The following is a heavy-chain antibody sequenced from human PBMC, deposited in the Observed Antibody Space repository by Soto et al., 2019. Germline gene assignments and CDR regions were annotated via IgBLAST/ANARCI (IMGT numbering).Heavy chain of an antibody. J-gene: IGHJ3*02. Sequence: GGSLKNSCKGSGYSFSSYWVGWGRQIPGKGLEWMGIIYPGDSDTRYSPSFQGQVTISADKSISTAYLQWSSLKASDTAMYYCARRAVSGYDAFDIWGQGTMVTVSS. D-gene: IGHD3-22*01. CDR1: GYSFSSYW. V-gene: IGHV5-51*01. CDR3: ARRAVSGYDAFDI. CDR2: IYPGDSDT.